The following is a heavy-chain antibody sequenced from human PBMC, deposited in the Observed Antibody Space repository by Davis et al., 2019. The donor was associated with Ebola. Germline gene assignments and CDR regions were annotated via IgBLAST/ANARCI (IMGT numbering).Heavy chain of an antibody. CDR1: GFTFSSYG. V-gene: IGHV3-48*02. D-gene: IGHD2-15*01. CDR3: ARGYCSGGSCYSAY. Sequence: PGGSLRLSCAASGFTFSSYGMHWVRQAPGKGLEWVSYISSSSSSIYYADSVKGRFTISRDNAKNSLYLQMNSLRDEDTAVYYCARGYCSGGSCYSAYWGQGTLVTVSS. J-gene: IGHJ4*02. CDR2: ISSSSSSI.